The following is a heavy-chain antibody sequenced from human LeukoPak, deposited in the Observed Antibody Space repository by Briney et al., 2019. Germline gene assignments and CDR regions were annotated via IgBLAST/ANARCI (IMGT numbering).Heavy chain of an antibody. CDR1: GFTVSSNY. CDR3: ASGYCSSTSCYPAYYGMDV. CDR2: IYSGGST. D-gene: IGHD2-2*01. V-gene: IGHV3-53*04. J-gene: IGHJ6*02. Sequence: GGSLRLSCAASGFTVSSNYMSWVRQAPGKGLEWVSVIYSGGSTYYADSVKGRFTISRHNSKNTLYLQMNSLRAEDTAVYYCASGYCSSTSCYPAYYGMDVWGQGTMVTVSS.